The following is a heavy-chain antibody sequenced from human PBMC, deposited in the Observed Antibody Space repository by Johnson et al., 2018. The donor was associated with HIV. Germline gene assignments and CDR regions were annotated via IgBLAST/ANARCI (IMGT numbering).Heavy chain of an antibody. Sequence: VQLVESGGGLVKPGGSLRLSCAASGFTFSNAWMSWVRQAPGKGLEWVGRIKSKTDGGTTDYAAPVKGRFTISRDDSKNTLYLQMNSLKTEDTAVYYCATLITIFGVVTLDGFEIWGQGTMVTVSS. D-gene: IGHD3-3*01. J-gene: IGHJ3*02. CDR2: IKSKTDGGTT. V-gene: IGHV3-15*01. CDR1: GFTFSNAW. CDR3: ATLITIFGVVTLDGFEI.